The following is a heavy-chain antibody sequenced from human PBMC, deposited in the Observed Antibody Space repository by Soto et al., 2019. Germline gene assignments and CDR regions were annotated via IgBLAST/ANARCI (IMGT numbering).Heavy chain of an antibody. J-gene: IGHJ4*02. CDR2: ISYDGSNK. CDR1: GFTFSSYA. D-gene: IGHD3-22*01. CDR3: ARAKYYYDSSGYPGSY. Sequence: GGSLRLSCAASGFTFSSYAMHWVHQAPGKGLEWVAVISYDGSNKYYADSVKGRFTISRDNSKNTLYLQMNSLRAEDTAVYYCARAKYYYDSSGYPGSYWGQGTLVTVSS. V-gene: IGHV3-30-3*01.